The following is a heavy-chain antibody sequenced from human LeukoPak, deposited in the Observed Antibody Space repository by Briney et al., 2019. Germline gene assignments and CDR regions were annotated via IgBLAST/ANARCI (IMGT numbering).Heavy chain of an antibody. V-gene: IGHV5-51*01. J-gene: IGHJ4*02. Sequence: GESLKISFKGSGYRFTNYWIGWVRQMPGKGLEWMGIIYPGDSDTRYSPSFQGQVTITADKSISTAYLQWSSLKASDNAMYYCARQRRSSGWPNDYWGQGTLVTVSS. D-gene: IGHD6-19*01. CDR1: GYRFTNYW. CDR3: ARQRRSSGWPNDY. CDR2: IYPGDSDT.